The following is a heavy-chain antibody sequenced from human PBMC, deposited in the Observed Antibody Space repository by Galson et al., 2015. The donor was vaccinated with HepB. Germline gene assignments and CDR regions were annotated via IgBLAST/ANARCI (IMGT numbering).Heavy chain of an antibody. CDR3: AREENSVLLWFGEPSYFDY. D-gene: IGHD3-10*01. V-gene: IGHV1-2*02. CDR1: GYTFTGYY. J-gene: IGHJ4*02. Sequence: SVKVSCKASGYTFTGYYMHWVRQAPGQGLEWMGRFNPNSGGTNYAQNFQGRVTMTRDTSISTAYMELSRLRSDDTAVYYCAREENSVLLWFGEPSYFDYWGQGTLVTVSS. CDR2: FNPNSGGT.